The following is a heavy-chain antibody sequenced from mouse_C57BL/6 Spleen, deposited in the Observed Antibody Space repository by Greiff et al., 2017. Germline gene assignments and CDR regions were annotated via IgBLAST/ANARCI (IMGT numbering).Heavy chain of an antibody. Sequence: QVQLQQPGAELVRPGSSVKLSCKASGYTFTSYWMHWVKQRPIQGLEWIGNIDPSDSETHYNQKFKDKATLTVDKSSSTAYMQLSSLTSADSAVYYCARGVYWYFDVWGKGTTVAVSS. J-gene: IGHJ1*03. CDR3: ARGVYWYFDV. V-gene: IGHV1-52*01. CDR2: IDPSDSET. CDR1: GYTFTSYW.